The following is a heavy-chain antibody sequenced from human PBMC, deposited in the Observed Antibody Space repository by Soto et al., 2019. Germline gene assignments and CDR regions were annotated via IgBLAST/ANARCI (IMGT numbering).Heavy chain of an antibody. J-gene: IGHJ2*01. CDR2: IIPIFGTA. CDR3: ARVHEYYYDSSGPPYWYFDL. V-gene: IGHV1-69*12. Sequence: QVQLVQSGAEVKKPGSSVKVSCKASGGTFSSYAISWVRQAPGQGLEWMGGIIPIFGTANYAQKFQGRVKITADESTSTAYMELSSLRSEDTAVYYCARVHEYYYDSSGPPYWYFDLWGRGTLVTVSS. CDR1: GGTFSSYA. D-gene: IGHD3-22*01.